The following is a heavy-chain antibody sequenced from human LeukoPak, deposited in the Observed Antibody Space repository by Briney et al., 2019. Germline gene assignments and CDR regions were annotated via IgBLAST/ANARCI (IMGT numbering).Heavy chain of an antibody. CDR3: ARIQVDIAVAAYVFDY. D-gene: IGHD6-19*01. J-gene: IGHJ4*02. V-gene: IGHV4-38-2*01. Sequence: PGGSLRLSCATSGFTFWNYRMNWVRQAPGKGLEWIGSIYYSGSTYYNPSLKSRVTISVDTSKNQFSLKLSSVTAADTAVYYCARIQVDIAVAAYVFDYWGQGTLVTVSS. CDR1: GFTFWNYR. CDR2: IYYSGST.